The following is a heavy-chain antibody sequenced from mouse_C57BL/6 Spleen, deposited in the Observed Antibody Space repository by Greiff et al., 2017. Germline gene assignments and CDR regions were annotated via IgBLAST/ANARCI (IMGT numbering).Heavy chain of an antibody. Sequence: VQLQESGPELVKPGASVKISCKASGYAFSSSWMNWVKQRPGKGLEWIGRIYPGDGDTNYNGKFKGKATLTADKSSSTAYMQLSSLASEDSAVYFCARATVVAPSYWGQGTTLTVSS. CDR1: GYAFSSSW. J-gene: IGHJ2*01. CDR3: ARATVVAPSY. V-gene: IGHV1-82*01. CDR2: IYPGDGDT. D-gene: IGHD1-1*01.